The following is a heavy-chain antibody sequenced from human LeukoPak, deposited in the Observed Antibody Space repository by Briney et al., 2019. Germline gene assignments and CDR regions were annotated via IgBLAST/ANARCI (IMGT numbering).Heavy chain of an antibody. CDR3: ARRSRLGATPFDY. CDR1: GGTISSYD. V-gene: IGHV4-59*01. Sequence: SGTLSLTCTVSGGTISSYDWNWIRQPPGKGLEWIGFYQYSGSPHYNPSLQSRVTISVDTAKNQFSLKLNSVTAADTAMYYCARRSRLGATPFDYWGQGTLVTVSS. CDR2: YQYSGSP. J-gene: IGHJ4*02. D-gene: IGHD1-26*01.